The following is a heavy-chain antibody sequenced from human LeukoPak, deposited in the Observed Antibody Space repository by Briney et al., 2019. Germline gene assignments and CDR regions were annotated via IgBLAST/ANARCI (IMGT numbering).Heavy chain of an antibody. D-gene: IGHD3-10*01. CDR3: AKQALITMVRGVTFDY. CDR1: GFTFSSYA. J-gene: IGHJ4*02. CDR2: IPYDGSNK. Sequence: GGSLRLSCAASGFTFSSYAMHWVRQAPGKGLEGVAVIPYDGSNKHYADSVKGRFTISRDNSKNTLYLQMNSLRAEDTAVYYCAKQALITMVRGVTFDYWGQGTLVTVSS. V-gene: IGHV3-30-3*02.